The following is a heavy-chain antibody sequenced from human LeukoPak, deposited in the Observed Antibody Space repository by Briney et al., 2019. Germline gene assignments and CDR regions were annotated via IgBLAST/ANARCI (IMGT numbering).Heavy chain of an antibody. D-gene: IGHD2-2*02. J-gene: IGHJ5*02. Sequence: SETLSLTCTVSGGSISSSSYYWGWIRQPPGKGLEWIGSIYYSGSTYYNPSLKSRVTISVDTSKNQFSLKLSSVTAADTAVYYCARHWWPYLPNCSSTSCYRGLLINWFDPRGQGTLVTVSS. CDR3: ARHWWPYLPNCSSTSCYRGLLINWFDP. CDR1: GGSISSSSYY. CDR2: IYYSGST. V-gene: IGHV4-39*01.